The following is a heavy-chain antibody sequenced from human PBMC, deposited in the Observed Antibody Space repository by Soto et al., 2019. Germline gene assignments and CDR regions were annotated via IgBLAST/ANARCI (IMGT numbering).Heavy chain of an antibody. CDR3: ASQRGRFLDYYYGMDV. D-gene: IGHD3-3*01. CDR1: GGSISSYY. J-gene: IGHJ6*02. Sequence: QVQLQESGPGLVKPSETLPLTCTVSGGSISSYYWSWIRQPPGKGLEWIGYIYYSGSTNYNPTLKSRVTISVDTSKNQFSLKLSSVTAADTAVYYCASQRGRFLDYYYGMDVWGQGTTVTVSS. V-gene: IGHV4-59*01. CDR2: IYYSGST.